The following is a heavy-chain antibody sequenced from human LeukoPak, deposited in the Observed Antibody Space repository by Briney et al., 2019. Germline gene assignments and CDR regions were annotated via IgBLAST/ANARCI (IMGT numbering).Heavy chain of an antibody. J-gene: IGHJ5*02. Sequence: SVKVSCKASGGTFSSYAISWVRQAPGQGLEWMGGIIPIFGTANYAQKFQGRVTITADESTSTAYMELSSLRSEDTAVYYCARDLTGYYDSSGPYNWFDPWGQGTLVTVSS. V-gene: IGHV1-69*01. CDR3: ARDLTGYYDSSGPYNWFDP. CDR1: GGTFSSYA. D-gene: IGHD3-22*01. CDR2: IIPIFGTA.